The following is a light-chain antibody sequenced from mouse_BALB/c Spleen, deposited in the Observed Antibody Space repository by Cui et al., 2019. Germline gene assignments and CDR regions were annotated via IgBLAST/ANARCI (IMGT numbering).Light chain of an antibody. J-gene: IGKJ1*01. CDR2: WAS. CDR3: QQYSSYPWT. V-gene: IGKV6-23*01. Sequence: DIVMTTPHNFTSSLVGGRVSITCRASQAIGTSVAWYQQKPGQSPKLLIYWASTLHTGVPARFTGSGSGTDYSLTISKVESEDLAAYYCQQYSSYPWTFGGGTKLEIK. CDR1: QAIGTS.